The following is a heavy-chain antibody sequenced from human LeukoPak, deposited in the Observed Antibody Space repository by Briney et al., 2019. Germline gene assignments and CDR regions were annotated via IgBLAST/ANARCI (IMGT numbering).Heavy chain of an antibody. CDR1: GYSISSGYY. J-gene: IGHJ4*02. CDR3: ARAIPGGSGTFDY. CDR2: IYHSGST. Sequence: PSETLSFTCTVSGYSISSGYYWGWIRQPPGKGLEWIGSIYHSGSTYYNPSLKSRVTISVDTSKNQFSLKLSSVTAADTAVYYCARAIPGGSGTFDYWGQGTLVTVSS. D-gene: IGHD3-10*01. V-gene: IGHV4-38-2*02.